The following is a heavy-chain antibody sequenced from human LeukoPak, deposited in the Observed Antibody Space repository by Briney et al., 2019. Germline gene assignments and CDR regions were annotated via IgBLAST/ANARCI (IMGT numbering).Heavy chain of an antibody. CDR1: GFTFSSYS. CDR3: AKDMNDYGDLDFDY. J-gene: IGHJ4*02. D-gene: IGHD4-17*01. V-gene: IGHV3-21*04. Sequence: GGSLRLSCAASGFTFSSYSMNWVRQAPGKGLKWVSSISSSSSYIYYADSVKGRFTISRDNAKNSLYLQMNSLRAEDTALYYCAKDMNDYGDLDFDYWGQGTLVTVSS. CDR2: ISSSSSYI.